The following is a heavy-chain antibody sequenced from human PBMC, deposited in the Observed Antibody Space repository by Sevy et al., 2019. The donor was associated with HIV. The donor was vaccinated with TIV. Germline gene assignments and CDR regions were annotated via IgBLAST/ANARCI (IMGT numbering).Heavy chain of an antibody. CDR3: ARVDYYGSGTYYKGYYYYGMDV. V-gene: IGHV6-1*01. CDR1: GDSVSSNSAA. Sequence: SQTLSLTCAISGDSVSSNSAAWNWIRQSPSRGLEWLGRTYYRSKWYNDYAVSVKSRITINPDTSKNQFSLQLNSVTPEDTAVYYCARVDYYGSGTYYKGYYYYGMDVWGQGTTVTVSS. D-gene: IGHD3-10*01. CDR2: TYYRSKWYN. J-gene: IGHJ6*02.